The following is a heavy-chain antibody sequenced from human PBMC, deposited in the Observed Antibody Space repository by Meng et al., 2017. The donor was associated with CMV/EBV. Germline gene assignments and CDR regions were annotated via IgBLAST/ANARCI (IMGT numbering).Heavy chain of an antibody. Sequence: EVQLVESGGGLVQPGGSLSLPCAASGFTFSSYWMHWVRQAPGKGLVWVSRITSDGSNTIYADSVKGRFTISRDNAKNTLYLQMNSLRAEDTAVYYCARSAGGYFDLWGRGTLVTVSS. J-gene: IGHJ2*01. V-gene: IGHV3-74*01. CDR1: GFTFSSYW. CDR2: ITSDGSNT. CDR3: ARSAGGYFDL.